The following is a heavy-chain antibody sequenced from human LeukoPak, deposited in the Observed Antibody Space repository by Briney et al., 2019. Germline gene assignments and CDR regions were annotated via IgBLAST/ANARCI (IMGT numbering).Heavy chain of an antibody. V-gene: IGHV4-34*01. Sequence: SETLFLTCAVHGGSFSGYYWSWIRQPPGKGLELIGEINHSGSTNYNPSLKSRDTMSDDTSKNQFSVKLRAVSAADTAVYYCARQRVDYVWGSYRKNWFDPWGQGTLVTVSS. CDR1: GGSFSGYY. CDR3: ARQRVDYVWGSYRKNWFDP. D-gene: IGHD3-16*02. J-gene: IGHJ5*02. CDR2: INHSGST.